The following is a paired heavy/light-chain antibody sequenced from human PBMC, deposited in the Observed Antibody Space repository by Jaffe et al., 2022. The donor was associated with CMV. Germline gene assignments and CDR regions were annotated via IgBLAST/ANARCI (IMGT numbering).Heavy chain of an antibody. J-gene: IGHJ5*02. CDR2: ISAYNGNT. V-gene: IGHV1-18*04. CDR3: ARVPVYYDSSGYYAYNWFDP. CDR1: GYTFTSYG. Sequence: QVQLVQSGAEVKKPGASVKVSCKASGYTFTSYGISWVRQAPGQGLEWMGWISAYNGNTNYAQKLQGRVTMTTDTSTSTAYMELRSLRSDDTAVYYCARVPVYYDSSGYYAYNWFDPWGQGTLVTVSS. D-gene: IGHD3-22*01.
Light chain of an antibody. V-gene: IGLV1-51*01. CDR1: SSNIGNNY. J-gene: IGLJ1*01. CDR2: DNN. CDR3: GTWDSSLSPPYV. Sequence: QSVLTQPPSVSAAPGQKVTISCSGSSSNIGNNYVSWYQQLPGTAPKLLIYDNNKRPSGIPDRFSGSKSGTSATLGITGLQTGDEADYYCGTWDSSLSPPYVFGTGTKVTVL.